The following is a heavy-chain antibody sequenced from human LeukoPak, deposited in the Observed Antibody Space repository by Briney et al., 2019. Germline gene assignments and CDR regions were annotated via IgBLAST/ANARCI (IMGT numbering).Heavy chain of an antibody. V-gene: IGHV4-34*01. CDR3: ARRSGVARGNYGGNGRVDY. J-gene: IGHJ4*02. D-gene: IGHD4-23*01. Sequence: SETLSLTCAVYGGSFSGYYWSWIRQPPGKGLEWIGEINHSGSTNYNPSLKSRVTISVDTSKNQFSLKLSSVTAADTAVYYCARRSGVARGNYGGNGRVDYWGQGTLVTVSP. CDR2: INHSGST. CDR1: GGSFSGYY.